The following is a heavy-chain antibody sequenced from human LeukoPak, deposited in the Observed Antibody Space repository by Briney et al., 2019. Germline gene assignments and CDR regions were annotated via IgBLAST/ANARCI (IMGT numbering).Heavy chain of an antibody. D-gene: IGHD3-9*01. CDR2: ISSSGSTI. V-gene: IGHV3-11*01. CDR3: ARQVSVGDILTGYSFPYYFDY. J-gene: IGHJ4*02. Sequence: GGSLRLSCAASGFTFSDYYMSWIRQAPGKGLEWVSYISSSGSTIYYADSVKGRFTISRDNAKNSLYLQMNSLRAEDTAVYYRARQVSVGDILTGYSFPYYFDYWGQGTLVTVSS. CDR1: GFTFSDYY.